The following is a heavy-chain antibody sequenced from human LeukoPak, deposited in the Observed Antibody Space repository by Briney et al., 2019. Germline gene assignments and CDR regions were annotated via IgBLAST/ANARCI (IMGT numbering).Heavy chain of an antibody. CDR2: ISGSGGST. Sequence: GGSLRLSCAASGSTFSSYAMRWVRQAPGKGLEWVSGISGSGGSTYYADSVKGRFTISRDNSKNTLYLQMNSLRAEDTAVYYCAKGAASEYYFDAWGQGTLVTVSS. CDR3: AKGAASEYYFDA. V-gene: IGHV3-23*01. J-gene: IGHJ4*02. CDR1: GSTFSSYA. D-gene: IGHD6-25*01.